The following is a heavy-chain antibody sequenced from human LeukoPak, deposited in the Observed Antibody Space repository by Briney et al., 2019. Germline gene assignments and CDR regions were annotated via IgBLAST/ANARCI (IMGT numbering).Heavy chain of an antibody. CDR3: ARHRFGYGLDY. D-gene: IGHD3-10*01. Sequence: SETQSLTCTVSGGSISSYYWSWIRQPPGKGLEWIGYIYNSGSTNYNPSLKSRVTISVDTSTNQFSLKLSSVTAADTAVYYCARHRFGYGLDYSGQGTLVTVSS. J-gene: IGHJ4*02. CDR2: IYNSGST. V-gene: IGHV4-59*08. CDR1: GGSISSYY.